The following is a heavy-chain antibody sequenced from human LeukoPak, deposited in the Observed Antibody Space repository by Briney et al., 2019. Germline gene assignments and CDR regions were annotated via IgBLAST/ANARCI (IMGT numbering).Heavy chain of an antibody. Sequence: GASVKVSCKASGYTFTSYGISWVRQAPGQGLEWMGWISAYNGNTNYAQKLQGRVTMTTDTSTSTAYMELRSLRSDDTAVYYCARSGPAAIPVDAFDIWGRGTMVTVSS. V-gene: IGHV1-18*01. CDR2: ISAYNGNT. J-gene: IGHJ3*02. D-gene: IGHD2-2*01. CDR1: GYTFTSYG. CDR3: ARSGPAAIPVDAFDI.